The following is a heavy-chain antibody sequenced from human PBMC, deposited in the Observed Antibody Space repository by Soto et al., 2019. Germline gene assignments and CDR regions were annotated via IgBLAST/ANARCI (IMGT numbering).Heavy chain of an antibody. V-gene: IGHV3-23*01. Sequence: EVQLLESGGGLVQPGGSLRLSCAASGFTFSSYAMSWVRQAPGKGLEWVSAISGSGGSTYYADSVKGRFTISRDNSKNTRYVQVNSLRAEDTAVYYCANEVEYSSSWSDIDYWGQGTLVTVSS. CDR1: GFTFSSYA. CDR3: ANEVEYSSSWSDIDY. CDR2: ISGSGGST. J-gene: IGHJ4*02. D-gene: IGHD6-13*01.